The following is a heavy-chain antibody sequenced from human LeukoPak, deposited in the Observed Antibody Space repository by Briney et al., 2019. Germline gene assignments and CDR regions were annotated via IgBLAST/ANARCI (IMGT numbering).Heavy chain of an antibody. Sequence: KPSETLSLTCTVSGGSISSYYWSWIRQPPGKGLEWIGYIYYSGSTNYNPSLKSRVTISVDTSKNQFSLKLSFVTAADTAVYYCARVGSGYDYFDYWGQGTLVTVSS. J-gene: IGHJ4*02. V-gene: IGHV4-59*12. D-gene: IGHD3-22*01. CDR3: ARVGSGYDYFDY. CDR2: IYYSGST. CDR1: GGSISSYY.